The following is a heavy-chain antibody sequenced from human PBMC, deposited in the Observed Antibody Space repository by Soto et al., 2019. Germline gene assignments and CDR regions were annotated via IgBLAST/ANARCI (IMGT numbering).Heavy chain of an antibody. D-gene: IGHD6-19*01. J-gene: IGHJ5*02. CDR1: GFTFSSHW. V-gene: IGHV3-7*01. Sequence: GGFLRLSCAASGFTFSSHWMSWVRQAPGKGLEWVANIKQDGSEKYYVDSVKCRFTISRDNAKNSLYLQMNSLRAEDTAVYYCARDTSDSIAVAYWFDPWGQGTLVTVSS. CDR3: ARDTSDSIAVAYWFDP. CDR2: IKQDGSEK.